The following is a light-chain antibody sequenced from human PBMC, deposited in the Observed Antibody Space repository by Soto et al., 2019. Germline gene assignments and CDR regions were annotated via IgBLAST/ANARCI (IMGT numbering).Light chain of an antibody. CDR2: WAS. J-gene: IGKJ2*01. CDR1: QSVLYSSNNKNY. V-gene: IGKV4-1*01. CDR3: QQYYNTPYT. Sequence: DIVMTQSPDSLAVSLGERATINCKSSQSVLYSSNNKNYLAWYQQKPGQPPKLLIYWASTRESGVPDRFSGSGSETDFTLTIRSLQAEDGAVYYCQQYYNTPYTFGQVTKLKIK.